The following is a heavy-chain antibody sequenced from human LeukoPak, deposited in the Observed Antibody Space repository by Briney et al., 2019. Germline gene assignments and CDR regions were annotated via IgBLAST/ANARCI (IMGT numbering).Heavy chain of an antibody. CDR1: GFRFSNYW. CDR2: SKEDGSET. Sequence: GGSLRLSCAASGFRFSNYWMSWVRQAPGKGLEGVANSKEDGSETYYVDSVKGRFTISRDNAKNSLHLQMNSLRSKDTAVYYCARRKEVQTTFDCWGQGTLVTVSS. V-gene: IGHV3-7*01. D-gene: IGHD4/OR15-4a*01. CDR3: ARRKEVQTTFDC. J-gene: IGHJ4*02.